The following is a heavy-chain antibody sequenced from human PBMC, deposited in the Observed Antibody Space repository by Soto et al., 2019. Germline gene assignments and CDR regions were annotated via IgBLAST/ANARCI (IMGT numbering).Heavy chain of an antibody. CDR2: IYYSGST. CDR1: GGSMNSHY. D-gene: IGHD1-20*01. V-gene: IGHV4-59*11. CDR3: ARDSGITGTFHF. Sequence: KPXETLSLTCTVSGGSMNSHYWSWIRQPPGKGLEWIGYIYYSGSTNYNPSLKSRVAISIDASKTQVSLRLSSVTAADTAMYYCARDSGITGTFHFWGQGTLVTVSS. J-gene: IGHJ4*02.